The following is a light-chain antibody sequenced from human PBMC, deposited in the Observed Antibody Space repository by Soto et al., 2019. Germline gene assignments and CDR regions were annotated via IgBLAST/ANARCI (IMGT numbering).Light chain of an antibody. CDR3: KQRSNWPPFT. CDR1: QSVSRY. Sequence: EIVLTQSPATLSLSPGERATLSCRASQSVSRYLAWYQQKPGQAPRLLIYDTSNRATGIPARFSGSGSGTDFTLTISSLEPEDFAVYYCKQRSNWPPFTFGPGTKVDMK. J-gene: IGKJ3*01. CDR2: DTS. V-gene: IGKV3-11*01.